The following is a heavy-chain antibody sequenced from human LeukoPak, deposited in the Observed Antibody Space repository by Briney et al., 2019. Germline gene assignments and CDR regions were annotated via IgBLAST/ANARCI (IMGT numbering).Heavy chain of an antibody. CDR3: AREVFGWYSFDY. D-gene: IGHD6-19*01. Sequence: PSETLSLTCAVYGGSFSGYYWSWIRQPPGKGLEWIGEINHSGSTNYNPSLKSRVTISVDTPKNQFSLKLSSVTAADTAVYYCAREVFGWYSFDYWGQGTLVTVSS. V-gene: IGHV4-34*01. CDR2: INHSGST. J-gene: IGHJ4*02. CDR1: GGSFSGYY.